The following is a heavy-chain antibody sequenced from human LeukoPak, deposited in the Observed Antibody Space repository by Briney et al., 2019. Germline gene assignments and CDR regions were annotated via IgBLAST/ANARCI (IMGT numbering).Heavy chain of an antibody. CDR2: INHSGST. D-gene: IGHD3-3*01. CDR3: ARVRFLEWLSSTYYFDY. CDR1: GGSFSGYY. Sequence: PSETLSLTCAVHGGSFSGYYWSWIRQPPGKGLEWIGEINHSGSTNYNPSLKSRVTISVDTSKNQFSLKLSSVTAADTAVYYCARVRFLEWLSSTYYFDYWGQGTLVTVSS. J-gene: IGHJ4*02. V-gene: IGHV4-34*01.